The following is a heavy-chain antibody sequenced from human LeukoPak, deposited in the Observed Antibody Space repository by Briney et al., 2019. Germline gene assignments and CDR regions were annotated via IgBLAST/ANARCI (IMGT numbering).Heavy chain of an antibody. Sequence: GGTLRLSCAASGFTFSSYEMNWVRQAPGKGLEWVSYISGSGSTIYYADSVKGRFTISRDNAKNSLYLQMNSLRAEDTAVYYCARDRYVVANWGQGTLVTVSS. D-gene: IGHD2-15*01. CDR2: ISGSGSTI. J-gene: IGHJ4*02. CDR3: ARDRYVVAN. CDR1: GFTFSSYE. V-gene: IGHV3-48*03.